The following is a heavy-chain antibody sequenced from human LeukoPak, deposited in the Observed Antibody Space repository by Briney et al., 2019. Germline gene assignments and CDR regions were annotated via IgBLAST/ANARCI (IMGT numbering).Heavy chain of an antibody. D-gene: IGHD3-22*01. V-gene: IGHV3-11*04. CDR1: GFPFSDFH. Sequence: KPGGSLRLSCVGAGFPFSDFHMSWIRQASGKGLEWVSYITSGGGFKYYADSVKGRFSISRDDSKNSVFLQMNSLRVEDTAVYYCARVRPGSSGSYYRTSWGQGTLVTVSS. CDR3: ARVRPGSSGSYYRTS. CDR2: ITSGGGFK. J-gene: IGHJ4*02.